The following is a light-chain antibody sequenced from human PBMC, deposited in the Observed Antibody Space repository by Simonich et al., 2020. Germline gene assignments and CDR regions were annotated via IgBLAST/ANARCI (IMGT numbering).Light chain of an antibody. J-gene: IGKJ5*01. CDR2: WAS. CDR1: ESVLFSSNNKNY. CDR3: QQYYRTPIT. V-gene: IGKV4-1*01. Sequence: DIVMTQSPDSLAVSLGERATINCKSSESVLFSSNNKNYLAWYQQKPGQPPKLLIYWASTRASGVPDRFSGSGSETDFTLTISSLQAEDVAVYYCQQYYRTPITFGPGTRVE.